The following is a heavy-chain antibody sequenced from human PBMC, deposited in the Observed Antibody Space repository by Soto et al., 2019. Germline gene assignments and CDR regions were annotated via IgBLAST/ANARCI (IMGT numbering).Heavy chain of an antibody. CDR3: ARGLRITIFGVVLYYYYGMDV. V-gene: IGHV1-2*04. Sequence: ASVKVSCKASGYIFTGYYMHWVRQAPGQGPKWMGWINPNSGGTNYAQKFQGWVTMTRDTSISTAYMELSRLRSDDTAVYYCARGLRITIFGVVLYYYYGMDVWGQGTTVTVSS. D-gene: IGHD3-3*01. CDR1: GYIFTGYY. J-gene: IGHJ6*02. CDR2: INPNSGGT.